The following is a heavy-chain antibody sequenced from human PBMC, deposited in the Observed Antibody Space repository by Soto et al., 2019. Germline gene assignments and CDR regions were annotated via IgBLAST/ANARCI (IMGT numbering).Heavy chain of an antibody. D-gene: IGHD5-18*01. CDR2: ISGSGGST. CDR3: AKGGRTAMVTSPIDY. Sequence: PGGYLRLSCAASGFSFSSHSMKWVRQAPGKGLEWVSAISGSGGSTYYADSVKGRFTISRDHSKNTLYLQMNSLRAEDTAVYYCAKGGRTAMVTSPIDYWGQGT. CDR1: GFSFSSHS. J-gene: IGHJ4*02. V-gene: IGHV3-23*01.